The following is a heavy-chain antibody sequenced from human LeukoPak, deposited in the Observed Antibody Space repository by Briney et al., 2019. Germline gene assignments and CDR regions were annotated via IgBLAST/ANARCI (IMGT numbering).Heavy chain of an antibody. V-gene: IGHV3-30*18. CDR2: TSFDGSNQ. Sequence: GGSLRLSCAASAFTFSTYGMHWVRQAPGKGLEWVAVTSFDGSNQYYADSVKGRFTISRDNFKSTLFLQMNSLRAEDTAVYYCAKGIRDFSWLPSFDWWGQGILVTVSS. D-gene: IGHD3-9*01. J-gene: IGHJ4*02. CDR3: AKGIRDFSWLPSFDW. CDR1: AFTFSTYG.